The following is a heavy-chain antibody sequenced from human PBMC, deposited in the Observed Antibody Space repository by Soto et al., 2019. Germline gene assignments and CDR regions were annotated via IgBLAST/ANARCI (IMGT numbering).Heavy chain of an antibody. J-gene: IGHJ4*02. CDR3: AKDPGDYPSYYFDY. CDR2: ISGSGFST. V-gene: IGHV3-23*01. Sequence: EVQLLESGGGLVQPGGSLRLSCAASGFTFSSYVMSWVRQAPGKGLEWVSAISGSGFSTYYADSVKGRFTVSRDTSKNTLFLQMNSLRAEDTAVYYCAKDPGDYPSYYFDYWGQGTLVTVSS. D-gene: IGHD4-17*01. CDR1: GFTFSSYV.